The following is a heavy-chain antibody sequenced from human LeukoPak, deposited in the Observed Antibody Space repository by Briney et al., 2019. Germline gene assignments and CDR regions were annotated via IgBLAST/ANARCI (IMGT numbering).Heavy chain of an antibody. CDR3: ARHDGRY. CDR1: GGSFSGYY. CDR2: INHSGST. V-gene: IGHV4-34*01. J-gene: IGHJ4*02. Sequence: PSETLSLTCAVYGGSFSGYYWSWIRQPPGKGLEWIGEINHSGSTNYNPSLKSRVTISVDTSKNQFSLKLSSVTAADTAVYYCARHDGRYWGQGTLVTVSS. D-gene: IGHD3-16*01.